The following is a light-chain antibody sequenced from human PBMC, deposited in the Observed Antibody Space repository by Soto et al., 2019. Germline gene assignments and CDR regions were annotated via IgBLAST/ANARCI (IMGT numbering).Light chain of an antibody. V-gene: IGKV1-5*01. CDR1: QSISSW. CDR2: AAS. CDR3: QQYYSFPRT. J-gene: IGKJ1*01. Sequence: DIQMTQSHYTLSASVGDRVTITCLASQSISSWLAWYQQKPGKAPELPIYAASTLQSGVPSRFSGSGSGTDFTLTISCLQSEDFATYYCQQYYSFPRTFGQGTKVAI.